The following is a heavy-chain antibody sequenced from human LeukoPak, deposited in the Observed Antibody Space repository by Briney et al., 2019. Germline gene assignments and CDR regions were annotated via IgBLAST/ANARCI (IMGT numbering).Heavy chain of an antibody. D-gene: IGHD4-17*01. Sequence: GSLRLSCVASGFTFSSYGMSWVRQPPGKGLEWIGEIYHSGSTNYNPSLKSRVTISVDKSKNQFSLKLSSVTAADTAVYYCARAVDYGDYGWFDPWGQGTLVTVSS. J-gene: IGHJ5*02. V-gene: IGHV4-4*02. CDR2: IYHSGST. CDR1: GFTFSSYGM. CDR3: ARAVDYGDYGWFDP.